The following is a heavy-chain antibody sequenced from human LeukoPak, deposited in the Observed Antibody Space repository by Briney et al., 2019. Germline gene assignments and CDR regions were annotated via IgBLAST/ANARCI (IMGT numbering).Heavy chain of an antibody. V-gene: IGHV3-23*01. D-gene: IGHD2-15*01. CDR2: ISGSGGST. CDR3: AFSWGYCSGGSCYSFDY. Sequence: GGSRRLSCAASGFTFSSYAMSWVRQAPGKGLEWVSAISGSGGSTYYADSVKGRFTISRDNSKNTLYLQMNSLRAEDTAVYYCAFSWGYCSGGSCYSFDYWGQGTLVTVSS. CDR1: GFTFSSYA. J-gene: IGHJ4*02.